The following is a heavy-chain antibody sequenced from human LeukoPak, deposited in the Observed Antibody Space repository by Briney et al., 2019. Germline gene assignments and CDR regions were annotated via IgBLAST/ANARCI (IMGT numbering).Heavy chain of an antibody. Sequence: GGSLRLSCATSGFTVSSNYMSWVRQTPGKGLEWVSAISGSGGSTYYADSVKGRFTISRDNSKNTLFLQMNSLRAEDTAPYYCAKSVAIYFYYGLDVWGRGTTVAVSS. CDR3: AKSVAIYFYYGLDV. J-gene: IGHJ6*02. D-gene: IGHD3-3*01. V-gene: IGHV3-23*01. CDR1: GFTVSSNY. CDR2: ISGSGGST.